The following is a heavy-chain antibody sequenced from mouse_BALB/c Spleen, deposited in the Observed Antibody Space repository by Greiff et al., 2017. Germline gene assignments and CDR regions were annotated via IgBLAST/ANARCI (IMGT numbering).Heavy chain of an antibody. V-gene: IGHV1S81*02. CDR3: ARHLLFDY. J-gene: IGHJ2*01. CDR2: INPSNGRT. CDR1: GYTFTSYW. Sequence: QVQLQQPGAELVKPGASVKLSCKASGYTFTSYWMHWVKQRPGQGLEWIGEINPSNGRTNYNEKFKSKATLTVDKSSSTAYMQLSSLTSEDSAVYYCARHLLFDYWGQGTTLTVSS.